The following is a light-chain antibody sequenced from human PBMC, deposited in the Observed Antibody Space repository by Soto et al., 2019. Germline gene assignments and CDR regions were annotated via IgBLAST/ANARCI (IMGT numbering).Light chain of an antibody. Sequence: QSALTQPASVSGSPGQSITISCTGTASDVGTNNYVSWYQQYPGRAPQLIIYEVSQRPSGISDRFFGSKSGDTASLTISGLQAEDEADYYCSSHTTSDTVDVFGTGTKVTVL. V-gene: IGLV2-14*01. CDR2: EVS. J-gene: IGLJ1*01. CDR3: SSHTTSDTVDV. CDR1: ASDVGTNNY.